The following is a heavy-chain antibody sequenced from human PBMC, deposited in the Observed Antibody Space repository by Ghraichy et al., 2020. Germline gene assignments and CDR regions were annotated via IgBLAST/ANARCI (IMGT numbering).Heavy chain of an antibody. V-gene: IGHV3-23*01. CDR2: ISGSGGST. D-gene: IGHD2-2*01. CDR3: AKDKSGSTRVFDY. J-gene: IGHJ4*02. CDR1: GFTFSSYA. Sequence: GGSLRLSCAASGFTFSSYAMSWVRPAPGKGLNWVSAISGSGGSTYYADSVKGRFTISRDNSKNTLYLQMNSLRAEDTAVYYCAKDKSGSTRVFDYWGQGTLVTVSS.